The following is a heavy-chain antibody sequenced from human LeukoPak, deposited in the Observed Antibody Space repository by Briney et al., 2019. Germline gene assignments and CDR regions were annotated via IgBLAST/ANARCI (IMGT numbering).Heavy chain of an antibody. CDR1: GYTFTSYD. D-gene: IGHD3-10*01. CDR2: MNPNSGNT. V-gene: IGHV1-8*01. CDR3: ARAGLLWFGDPATMGY. Sequence: AASVKVSCKASGYTFTSYDINWVRQATGQGLEWMGWMNPNSGNTGYAQKFQGRVTMTRNTSISTAYMELSSLRSEDTAVYYCARAGLLWFGDPATMGYWGQGTLVTVSS. J-gene: IGHJ4*02.